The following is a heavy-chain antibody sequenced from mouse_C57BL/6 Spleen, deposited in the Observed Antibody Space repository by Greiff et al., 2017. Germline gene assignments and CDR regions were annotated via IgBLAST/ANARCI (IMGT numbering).Heavy chain of an antibody. Sequence: QVQLKESGAELARPGASVKLSCKASGYTFTSYGISWVKQRTGQGLEWIGEIYPRSGNTYYNEKFKGKATLTADKSSSTAYMELRSLTSEDSAVYFCARKIITTVVEGYFDYWGQGTTLTVSS. CDR3: ARKIITTVVEGYFDY. V-gene: IGHV1-81*01. CDR1: GYTFTSYG. CDR2: IYPRSGNT. D-gene: IGHD1-1*01. J-gene: IGHJ2*01.